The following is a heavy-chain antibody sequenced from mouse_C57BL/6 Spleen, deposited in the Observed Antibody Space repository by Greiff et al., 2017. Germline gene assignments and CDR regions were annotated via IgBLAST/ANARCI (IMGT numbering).Heavy chain of an antibody. J-gene: IGHJ2*01. Sequence: EVQLVESGPGLVKPSQSLSLTCSVTGYSITSGYYWNWIRQFPGNKLEWMGYISYDGSNNYNPSLKNRISITRDTSKNQFFLKLNSVTTEDTATYYCASLYYGNPFDDWGKGTTLTVSS. CDR1: GYSITSGYY. V-gene: IGHV3-6*01. CDR2: ISYDGSN. CDR3: ASLYYGNPFDD. D-gene: IGHD2-1*01.